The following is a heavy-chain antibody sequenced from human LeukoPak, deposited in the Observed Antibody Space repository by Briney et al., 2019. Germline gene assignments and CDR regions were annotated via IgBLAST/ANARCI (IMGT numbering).Heavy chain of an antibody. J-gene: IGHJ2*01. CDR1: GFTFNIYA. CDR3: AKGNWGGRLDWYFDL. V-gene: IGHV3-23*01. Sequence: PGGSLRLSCVASGFTFNIYAVSSVRHAPGNGLEWFSFITYSGGTTYYADSVKGRFTISRDNSKNTLYLQMNSLRAEDTAVYYCAKGNWGGRLDWYFDLWGRGTLVTVSS. CDR2: ITYSGGTT. D-gene: IGHD3-16*01.